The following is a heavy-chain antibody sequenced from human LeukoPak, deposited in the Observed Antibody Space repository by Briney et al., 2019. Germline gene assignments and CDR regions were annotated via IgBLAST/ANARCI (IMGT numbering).Heavy chain of an antibody. J-gene: IGHJ4*02. V-gene: IGHV4-30-4*01. Sequence: PSETLSLTCSVSGGAISSGDSYWSWIRQPPGKGLEWIGYIYYSGSPKYSPSLKSRVTISLDTSKNQFSLELTSVTAADTAVYYCARERALRSCGGGSCSLLDHWGQGTLVTVSS. CDR2: IYYSGSP. CDR3: ARERALRSCGGGSCSLLDH. CDR1: GGAISSGDSY. D-gene: IGHD2-15*01.